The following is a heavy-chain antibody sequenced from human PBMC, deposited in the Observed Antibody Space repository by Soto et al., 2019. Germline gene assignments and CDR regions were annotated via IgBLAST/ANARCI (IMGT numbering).Heavy chain of an antibody. CDR1: GYTFTSYG. CDR2: ISAYNGDT. V-gene: IGHV1-18*01. CDR3: ARDISMVRGVSAD. J-gene: IGHJ4*02. D-gene: IGHD3-10*01. Sequence: QVQLEQSGAEVKKPGASVKVSCKASGYTFTSYGISWVRQAPGQGLEWMGWISAYNGDTNYPQNLQGRVSMTTNTSTTTAYMELRSLRSDDTAVYYCARDISMVRGVSADWGPGTLVTVSS.